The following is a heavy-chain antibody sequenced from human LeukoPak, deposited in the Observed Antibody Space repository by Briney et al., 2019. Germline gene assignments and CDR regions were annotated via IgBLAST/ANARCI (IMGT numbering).Heavy chain of an antibody. CDR3: ARHTASYDSSGYYFWFFDY. V-gene: IGHV4-59*08. J-gene: IGHJ4*02. CDR1: GGSISSYY. Sequence: NPSETLSLTCTVSGGSISSYYWSWIRQPPGKGREWIGYIYYSGSTNYNPSLKSRVTISLDTSKNQFSLKLTSVTAADTAVYYCARHTASYDSSGYYFWFFDYWGQGTLVTVSS. D-gene: IGHD3-22*01. CDR2: IYYSGST.